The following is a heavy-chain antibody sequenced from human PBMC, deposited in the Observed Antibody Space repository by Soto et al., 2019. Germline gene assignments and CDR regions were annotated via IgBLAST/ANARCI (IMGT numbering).Heavy chain of an antibody. Sequence: QVQLVQSGAEVKKPGASVKVSCKASGYSFTSYGVSWVRQAPGQGLEWMGWISTDKGGTNYAQKFQGRVTMTTDTSTSTVFMEVTSLRSDDTAVYYCARDYYERSGDLHDVFDVWGQGTMVTVSS. CDR2: ISTDKGGT. CDR1: GYSFTSYG. V-gene: IGHV1-18*01. J-gene: IGHJ3*01. CDR3: ARDYYERSGDLHDVFDV. D-gene: IGHD3-22*01.